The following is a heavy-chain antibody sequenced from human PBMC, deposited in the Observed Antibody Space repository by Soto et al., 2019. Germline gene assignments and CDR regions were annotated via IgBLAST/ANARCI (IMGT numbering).Heavy chain of an antibody. CDR1: GGSFSGYY. CDR3: ARRVGVQTTVTIKNNWFDP. D-gene: IGHD4-4*01. J-gene: IGHJ5*02. CDR2: INHSGST. Sequence: SETLSLTCAVYGGSFSGYYWSWIRQPPGKGLEWIGEINHSGSTNYNPSLKSRVTISVDTSKNQFSLKLSSVTAADTAVYYCARRVGVQTTVTIKNNWFDPWGQGTLVTVSS. V-gene: IGHV4-34*01.